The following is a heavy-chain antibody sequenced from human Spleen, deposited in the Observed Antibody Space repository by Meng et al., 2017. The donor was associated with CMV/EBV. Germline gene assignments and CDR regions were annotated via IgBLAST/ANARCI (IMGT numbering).Heavy chain of an antibody. CDR3: ASRYYDVLTGYYYFDQ. D-gene: IGHD3-9*01. CDR2: ISPYNVNT. Sequence: ASVKVSCKASGYTFNSYDINWVRQAPGQGLEWMGWISPYNVNTDYARNLQGRVTITADTSTSTAYLELRSLRSDDTAEYYCASRYYDVLTGYYYFDQWGQGTQVTVSS. CDR1: GYTFNSYD. V-gene: IGHV1-18*01. J-gene: IGHJ4*02.